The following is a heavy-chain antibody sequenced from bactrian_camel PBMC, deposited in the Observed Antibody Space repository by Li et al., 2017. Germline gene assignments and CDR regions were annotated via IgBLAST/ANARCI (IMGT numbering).Heavy chain of an antibody. D-gene: IGHD3*01. V-gene: IGHV3S53*01. CDR3: ALRYGDCSWTASVYKH. Sequence: HVQLVESGGGSVQSGGSLRLSCAASGSGYISGTYCLGWFRQAPGKERERVATIDSAGSTTYTDSVKGRFTISRDSSKNSVSLQMNSLKPEDTAMYYCALRYGDCSWTASVYKHWGQGTQVTVS. CDR1: GSGYISGTYC. CDR2: IDSAGST. J-gene: IGHJ4*01.